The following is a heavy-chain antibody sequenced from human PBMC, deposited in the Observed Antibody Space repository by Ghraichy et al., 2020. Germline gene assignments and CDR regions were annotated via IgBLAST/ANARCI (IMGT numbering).Heavy chain of an antibody. D-gene: IGHD3-3*01. Sequence: SETLSLTCAVYGGSFSDYYWSWIRQPPGKGLEWIGEISHSGRTNYNPSLKSRVTMSVDTSKNQFSLKLSSVTAADTAVYYCARVFNYDFWSGPPYGMDVWGQGTTVTVSS. CDR1: GGSFSDYY. J-gene: IGHJ6*02. CDR3: ARVFNYDFWSGPPYGMDV. CDR2: ISHSGRT. V-gene: IGHV4-34*01.